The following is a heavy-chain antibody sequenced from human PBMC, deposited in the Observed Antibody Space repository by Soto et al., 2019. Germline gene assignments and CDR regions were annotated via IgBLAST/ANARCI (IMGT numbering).Heavy chain of an antibody. Sequence: PGGSLRLSCAASGFTFSSYGMHWVRQAPGKGLEWVAVISYDGSNKYYADSVKGRFTISRDNSKNTLYLQMNSLRAEDTAVYYCAKLDLFLGYLDYWGQGTLVTVSS. V-gene: IGHV3-30*18. J-gene: IGHJ4*02. D-gene: IGHD2-21*01. CDR1: GFTFSSYG. CDR2: ISYDGSNK. CDR3: AKLDLFLGYLDY.